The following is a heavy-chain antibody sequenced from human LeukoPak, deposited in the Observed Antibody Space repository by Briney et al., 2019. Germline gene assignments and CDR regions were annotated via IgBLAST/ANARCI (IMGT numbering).Heavy chain of an antibody. D-gene: IGHD6-6*01. CDR2: INPNSGGT. CDR3: ASGGYMQLVPVVYFQH. CDR1: GYTFTGYY. Sequence: ASVKVSCKASGYTFTGYYMHWVRQAPGQGLEWMGWINPNSGGTNYAQKFQGRVTMTRDTSISTAYMELSRLRSEDTAVYYCASGGYMQLVPVVYFQHWGQGTLVTVSS. V-gene: IGHV1-2*02. J-gene: IGHJ1*01.